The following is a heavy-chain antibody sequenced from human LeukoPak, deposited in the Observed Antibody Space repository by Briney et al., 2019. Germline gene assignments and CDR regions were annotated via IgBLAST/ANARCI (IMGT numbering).Heavy chain of an antibody. CDR2: IWYDGSNK. D-gene: IGHD2-2*01. Sequence: GGSLRLSCAASGFTFSTYGMHWVRQAPGKGLEWVALIWYDGSNKYYADSVKDRFTISRDNYKNTLYLQMNSLRAEDTAVYYWARDQGCTSTDCYSLFFHYWGQGTLVTVSS. J-gene: IGHJ4*02. CDR1: GFTFSTYG. CDR3: ARDQGCTSTDCYSLFFHY. V-gene: IGHV3-30*02.